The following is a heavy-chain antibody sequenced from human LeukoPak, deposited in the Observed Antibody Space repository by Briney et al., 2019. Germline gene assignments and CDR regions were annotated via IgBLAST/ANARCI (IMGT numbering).Heavy chain of an antibody. CDR2: FDPEDGET. V-gene: IGHV1-24*01. Sequence: ASVKVSCKVSGYTLTELSMHWVRQAPGKGLEWMGGFDPEDGETIYAQKLQGRVTMTTDTSMSTAYMELRSLRSDDTAIYYCARRLYCSGGSCYSGGDYWGQGTLVTVSS. J-gene: IGHJ4*02. CDR1: GYTLTELS. CDR3: ARRLYCSGGSCYSGGDY. D-gene: IGHD2-15*01.